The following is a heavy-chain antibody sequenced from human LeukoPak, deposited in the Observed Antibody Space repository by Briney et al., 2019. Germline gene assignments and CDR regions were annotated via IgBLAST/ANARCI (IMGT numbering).Heavy chain of an antibody. V-gene: IGHV4-38-2*02. CDR3: ASNGPTSGIAVAGTEVQVDY. Sequence: SETLSLTCTVSGYSISSGYYWGWIRQPPGKGLEWIGSIYHSGSTYYNPSLKSRVTISVDTSKNQFSLKLSSVTAADTAVYYCASNGPTSGIAVAGTEVQVDYWGQGTLVTVSS. CDR1: GYSISSGYY. D-gene: IGHD6-19*01. CDR2: IYHSGST. J-gene: IGHJ4*02.